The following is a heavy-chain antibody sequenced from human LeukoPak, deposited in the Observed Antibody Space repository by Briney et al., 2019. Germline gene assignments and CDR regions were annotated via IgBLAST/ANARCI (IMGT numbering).Heavy chain of an antibody. D-gene: IGHD3-10*01. CDR3: ARERYYGSGSLYYYYGMDV. J-gene: IGHJ6*02. CDR1: GGSISSGDYY. Sequence: SETLSLTCTVSGGSISSGDYYWSWIRQPPGKGLEWIGYIYYSGSTYYNPSLKSRVTISVDTSKNQFSLKLSSVTAADTAVYYCARERYYGSGSLYYYYGMDVWGQGTTVTVSS. CDR2: IYYSGST. V-gene: IGHV4-30-4*01.